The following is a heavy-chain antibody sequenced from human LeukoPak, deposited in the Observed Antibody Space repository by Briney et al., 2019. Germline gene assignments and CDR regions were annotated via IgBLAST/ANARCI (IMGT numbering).Heavy chain of an antibody. V-gene: IGHV4-34*01. D-gene: IGHD3-9*01. CDR3: ARSGRYGWFDP. J-gene: IGHJ5*02. CDR1: GGSFSGYY. Sequence: SETLSLTCAVYGGSFSGYYWSWIRQPPGKGLEWIGEINHSGSTNYNPSLKSRVTISVDTSKNQFSLELSSVTAADTAVYYCARSGRYGWFDPWGQGTLVTVSS. CDR2: INHSGST.